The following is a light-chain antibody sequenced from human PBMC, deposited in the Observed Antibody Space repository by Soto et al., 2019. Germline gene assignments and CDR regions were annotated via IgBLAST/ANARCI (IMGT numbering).Light chain of an antibody. CDR1: QSVLHSSNNKDY. CDR3: QQHYNPHPYT. Sequence: DIVVTQSPDSLAVSLGERATINCKTSQSVLHSSNNKDYIAWYQQKAGQPPKLLIYWTSTRESGVPDRFSGSGSGTDFTLPISSLQAEDVAVYYCQQHYNPHPYTFGQGTKLEIK. CDR2: WTS. V-gene: IGKV4-1*01. J-gene: IGKJ2*01.